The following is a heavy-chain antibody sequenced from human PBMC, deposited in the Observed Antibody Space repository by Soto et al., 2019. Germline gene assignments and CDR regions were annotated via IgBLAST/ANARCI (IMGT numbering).Heavy chain of an antibody. J-gene: IGHJ4*02. CDR2: ITPYNGNT. CDR1: KYTFITYG. D-gene: IGHD2-2*01. Sequence: GASVKVSCKASKYTFITYGITWVRQAPGQGLEWVGWITPYNGNTNYGQNFQGRVTMTADTSTSTAYMELGSLTTDDTAVYYCARDTSFYFDYWGQGTRVTVSS. V-gene: IGHV1-18*01. CDR3: ARDTSFYFDY.